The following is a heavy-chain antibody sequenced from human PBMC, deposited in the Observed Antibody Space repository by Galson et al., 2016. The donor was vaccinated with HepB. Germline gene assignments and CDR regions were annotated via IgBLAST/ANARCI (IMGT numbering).Heavy chain of an antibody. CDR3: AKAVPGTFGAFDL. CDR2: IYYTGTT. CDR1: GGSIISSSYY. J-gene: IGHJ3*01. D-gene: IGHD6-19*01. V-gene: IGHV4-39*02. Sequence: SETLSLTCTVSGGSIISSSYYWGWIRQPPGKGLEWIGNIYYTGTTYYNPSFKSRVPISIDTSRIHFSLRLTSVTAADTAVYYCAKAVPGTFGAFDLWGQGTMVTVSS.